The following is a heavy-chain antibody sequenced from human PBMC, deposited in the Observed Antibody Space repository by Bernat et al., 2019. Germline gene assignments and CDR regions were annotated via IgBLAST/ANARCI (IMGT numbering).Heavy chain of an antibody. V-gene: IGHV1-3*01. CDR1: GYSFSTYA. CDR2: INEVNGNS. J-gene: IGHJ6*04. CDR3: ARDRPTVSGTYGMDV. Sequence: QVQLVQSGAEVKKSGTSVTVSCKASGYSFSTYAMHWVRQAPGQTLEWMGWINEVNGNSQYSEKFQGRLTIFRDTSASTAYMELSSLTSEDTAVYYCARDRPTVSGTYGMDVWGKGTTFIVSS. D-gene: IGHD1-1*01.